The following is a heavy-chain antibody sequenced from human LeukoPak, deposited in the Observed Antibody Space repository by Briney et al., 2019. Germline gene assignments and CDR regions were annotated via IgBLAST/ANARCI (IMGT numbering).Heavy chain of an antibody. CDR2: FFYSGST. V-gene: IGHV4-39*07. J-gene: IGHJ4*02. CDR1: GGSISSSHYY. CDR3: ARGLPSVAGTDDY. Sequence: PSETLSLTCTVSGGSISSSHYYWGWIRQPPGKGLEWIGSFFYSGSTYYNPSLKSRVTVSVDTSKNQFSLKLSSVTAADTAVYYCARGLPSVAGTDDYWGQGTLVTVSS. D-gene: IGHD6-19*01.